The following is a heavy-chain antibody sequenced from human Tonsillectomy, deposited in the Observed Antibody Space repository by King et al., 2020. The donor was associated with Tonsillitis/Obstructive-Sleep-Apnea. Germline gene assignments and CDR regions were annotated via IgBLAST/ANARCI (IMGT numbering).Heavy chain of an antibody. J-gene: IGHJ6*02. Sequence: TLKESGPVLVKPTETLTLTCTVSGFSLSNARMGVSWIRQPPGKALEWLAHIFSNDEKSYSTSLKSRLTISKDTSKSQVVLTMTNMDPVDTATYYCARIRVFWNYYSGMDVWGQGTTVTVSS. CDR1: GFSLSNARMG. V-gene: IGHV2-26*01. CDR3: ARIRVFWNYYSGMDV. CDR2: IFSNDEK. D-gene: IGHD3-3*01.